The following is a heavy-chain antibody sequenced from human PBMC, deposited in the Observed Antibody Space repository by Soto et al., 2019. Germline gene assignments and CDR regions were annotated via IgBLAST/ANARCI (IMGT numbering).Heavy chain of an antibody. CDR2: INPNTGGT. Sequence: QVSLVQSGAEVKKPGASVNVSCKAFGYIFSNFYIHWVRQAPGQGLEWMGIINPNTGGTSYPQKFRGRVTLTRDTSTSTVHMEMSSLTSEDTAVYYCARDKVYGDNSFDFWGQGTLVTVSS. CDR3: ARDKVYGDNSFDF. V-gene: IGHV1-46*01. CDR1: GYIFSNFY. J-gene: IGHJ4*02. D-gene: IGHD4-17*01.